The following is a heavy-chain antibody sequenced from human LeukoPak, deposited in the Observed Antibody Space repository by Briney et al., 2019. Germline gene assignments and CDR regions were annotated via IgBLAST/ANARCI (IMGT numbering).Heavy chain of an antibody. CDR3: ATRPSGDYPYFDY. CDR2: IYSGGST. Sequence: GGSLRLSCVASGFTVNRKYMTWVRQAPGRGLEWVSVIYSGGSTNYADSVRGRFTISRDSSRNTLYLQMNSLRAEDTAVYYCATRPSGDYPYFDYWGQGTLVTVSS. D-gene: IGHD4-17*01. J-gene: IGHJ4*02. V-gene: IGHV3-66*01. CDR1: GFTVNRKY.